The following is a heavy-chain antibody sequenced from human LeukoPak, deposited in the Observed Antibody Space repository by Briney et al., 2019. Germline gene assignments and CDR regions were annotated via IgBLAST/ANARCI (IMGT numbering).Heavy chain of an antibody. CDR2: ISAYNGNT. CDR3: ARERGGSYYDFWSGYSNDAFDI. J-gene: IGHJ3*02. V-gene: IGHV1-18*01. Sequence: GASVKVSCKASGYTFTSYGISWVRQAPGQGLEWMGWISAYNGNTNYAQKLQGRVTMTTDTSTSTAYMELRSLRSDDTAVYCCARERGGSYYDFWSGYSNDAFDIWGQGTMVTVSS. D-gene: IGHD3-3*01. CDR1: GYTFTSYG.